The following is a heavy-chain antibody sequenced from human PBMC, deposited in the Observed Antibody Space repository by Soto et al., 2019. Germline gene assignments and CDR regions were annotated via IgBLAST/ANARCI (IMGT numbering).Heavy chain of an antibody. CDR3: ARDGAVTAAGGYHFDY. CDR1: GFTFSSYW. Sequence: EVQLVESGGGLVQPGRSLRLSCAASGFTFSSYWMQWVRQAPGKGLVWVSRINSDGSRTSYADSVKGRFTISRDNAKNTVYLQMNSLRAEDTAVYYCARDGAVTAAGGYHFDYWGQGTLVTVSS. D-gene: IGHD2-21*02. J-gene: IGHJ4*02. CDR2: INSDGSRT. V-gene: IGHV3-74*01.